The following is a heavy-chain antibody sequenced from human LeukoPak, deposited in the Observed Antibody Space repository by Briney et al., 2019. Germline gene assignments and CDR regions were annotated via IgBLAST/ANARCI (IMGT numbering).Heavy chain of an antibody. J-gene: IGHJ4*02. D-gene: IGHD3-22*01. CDR1: GGSISSYY. V-gene: IGHV4-4*07. CDR2: IYTSGST. CDR3: AAAGWDYFDSSGFSFDY. Sequence: SETLSLTCTVSGGSISSYYWNWTRQPPGKGLEWIGLIYTSGSTKYNPSLKSRVTISVDTSKNQFSLKLTSVTAADTAVYYCAAAGWDYFDSSGFSFDYWGQGTLVTVSS.